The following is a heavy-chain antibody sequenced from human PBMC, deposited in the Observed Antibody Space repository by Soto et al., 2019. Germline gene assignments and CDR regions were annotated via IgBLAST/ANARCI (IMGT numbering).Heavy chain of an antibody. CDR3: ARANWYSEY. J-gene: IGHJ4*02. Sequence: QVHLQESGPGLVKPSETLSLTCTVSGGSINNHYWSWIRQPPGKGLEWIGYIHYTGSTNYNPSLKSRVTMPVDTSKNQFSLNLTSLTAADTAIYYCARANWYSEYWGQGTLITVSS. V-gene: IGHV4-59*11. CDR1: GGSINNHY. CDR2: IHYTGST. D-gene: IGHD7-27*01.